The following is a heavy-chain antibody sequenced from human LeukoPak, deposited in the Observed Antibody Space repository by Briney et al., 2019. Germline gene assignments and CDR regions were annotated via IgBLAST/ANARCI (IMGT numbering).Heavy chain of an antibody. CDR2: ISGSGGSP. Sequence: GGSLRLSCAPSRVTFTSDSTSSVRHSPRKRVGWVSGISGSGGSPNYTQSAKGRFRIFRDNAKNTLYLQMNSLRAEDTAVYYCAKGMSGGSFSPFDYWGQGTLVTVSS. V-gene: IGHV3-23*01. J-gene: IGHJ4*02. D-gene: IGHD2-15*01. CDR3: AKGMSGGSFSPFDY. CDR1: RVTFTSDS.